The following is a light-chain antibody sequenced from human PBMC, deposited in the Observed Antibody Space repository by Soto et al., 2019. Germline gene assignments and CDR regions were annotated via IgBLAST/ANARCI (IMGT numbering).Light chain of an antibody. Sequence: QSVLTQPPSASGSPGQSVTISCTGTSSDVGYYNYVSWYQQHPGKAPKLIIYEVTKRPSGVPDRFSGSKSGYTASLTVSGLQAEDEADYYCSSYAASDSYVFGTGTKVTVL. CDR2: EVT. V-gene: IGLV2-8*01. CDR3: SSYAASDSYV. CDR1: SSDVGYYNY. J-gene: IGLJ1*01.